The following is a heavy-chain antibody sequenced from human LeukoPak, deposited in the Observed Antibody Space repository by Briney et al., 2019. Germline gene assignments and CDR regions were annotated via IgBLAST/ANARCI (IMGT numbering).Heavy chain of an antibody. CDR2: IYYGGSS. V-gene: IGHV4-59*01. J-gene: IGHJ4*02. CDR3: ARNGRGYSFDY. Sequence: SETLSLTCTVSGGSISTYYWGWIRQAPGKGLEWIGYIYYGGSSNPNPSLKSRVTMSLDTSKNQFSLKLSSVTAADTAVYYCARNGRGYSFDYWGQGTLVTVSS. D-gene: IGHD2-8*01. CDR1: GGSISTYY.